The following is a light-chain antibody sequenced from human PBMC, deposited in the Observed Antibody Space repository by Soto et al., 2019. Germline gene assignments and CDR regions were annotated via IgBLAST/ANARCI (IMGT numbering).Light chain of an antibody. V-gene: IGKV3-20*01. CDR3: QQYYRSPRT. J-gene: IGKJ1*01. Sequence: EIVMTQSPATLSLSPGERATLSCRASQNIYSNVAWYQQRPGQAPRLLIYGASSRATGIPDRFSGSGSGTDFTPASNRLEPEHSAVYYCQQYYRSPRTFGLGTKVDIK. CDR1: QNIYSN. CDR2: GAS.